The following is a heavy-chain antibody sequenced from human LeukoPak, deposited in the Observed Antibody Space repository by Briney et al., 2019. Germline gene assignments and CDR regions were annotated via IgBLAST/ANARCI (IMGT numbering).Heavy chain of an antibody. D-gene: IGHD1-26*01. J-gene: IGHJ4*02. CDR3: AREKGGSYYLNYFDY. CDR1: GGSISSYY. Sequence: PSETLSLTCTVSGGSISSYYWSWIRQPPGKGLEWIGYIYYSGSTNYNPSLKSRVTISVDTFKNQFSLKLSSVTAADTAVYYCAREKGGSYYLNYFDYWGQGTLVTVSS. CDR2: IYYSGST. V-gene: IGHV4-59*01.